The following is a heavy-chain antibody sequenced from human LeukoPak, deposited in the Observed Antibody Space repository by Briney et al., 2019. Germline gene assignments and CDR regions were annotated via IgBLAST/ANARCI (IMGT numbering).Heavy chain of an antibody. CDR3: ARDHFRHIQAHNWFDP. CDR1: GGTFSSYA. CDR2: IIPIFGTA. Sequence: ASVKVSCKASGGTFSSYAISWVRQAPGQGLEWMGRIIPIFGTANYPQKFQGRVTITTDESTSTAYMELSSLRSEDTAVYYCARDHFRHIQAHNWFDPWGQGTLVTVSS. J-gene: IGHJ5*02. V-gene: IGHV1-69*05. D-gene: IGHD2/OR15-2a*01.